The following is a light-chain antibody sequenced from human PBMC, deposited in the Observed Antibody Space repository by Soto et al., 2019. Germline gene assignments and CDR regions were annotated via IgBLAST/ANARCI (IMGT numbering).Light chain of an antibody. CDR3: QQYGSSPIT. V-gene: IGKV3-20*01. J-gene: IGKJ5*01. CDR1: QSVSSNY. Sequence: EIVLTQSPGTLSLSPGERATLSCRASQSVSSNYLVWYQQKPGQAPRLLIYGASSRATGIPDRFSGSGSGIDFTLTISRLEPEDFAVYYCQQYGSSPITFGQGTRLEIK. CDR2: GAS.